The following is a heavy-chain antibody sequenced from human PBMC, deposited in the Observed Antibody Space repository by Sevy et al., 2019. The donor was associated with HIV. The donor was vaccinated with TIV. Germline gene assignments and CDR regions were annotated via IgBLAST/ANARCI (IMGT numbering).Heavy chain of an antibody. CDR1: GFPFNDHA. V-gene: IGHV3-21*01. D-gene: IGHD3-22*01. CDR3: ARDRRTLNYYGSSGYNYYFDY. CDR2: ITDSSNYI. Sequence: GGSLRLSCTASGFPFNDHAMHWVRQAPGKGLEWVSSITDSSNYIYHADSVKGRFTISRDNAKNSLYLQMNSLRAEETAVYFCARDRRTLNYYGSSGYNYYFDYWGQGTLVTVSS. J-gene: IGHJ4*02.